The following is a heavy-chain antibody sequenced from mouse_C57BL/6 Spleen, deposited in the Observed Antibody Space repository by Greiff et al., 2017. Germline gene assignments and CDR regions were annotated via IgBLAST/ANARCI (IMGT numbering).Heavy chain of an antibody. CDR3: ASKGVSTMVTTRD. V-gene: IGHV14-2*01. Sequence: DVKLVESGAELVKPGASVKLSCTASGFNIKDYYMHWVKQRTEQGLEWIGRIDPEDGETKYAPKFQGKATIPADTSSNTAYLQLSSLTSEDTAVYYCASKGVSTMVTTRDWGQGTTLTVSS. D-gene: IGHD2-2*01. CDR2: IDPEDGET. J-gene: IGHJ2*01. CDR1: GFNIKDYY.